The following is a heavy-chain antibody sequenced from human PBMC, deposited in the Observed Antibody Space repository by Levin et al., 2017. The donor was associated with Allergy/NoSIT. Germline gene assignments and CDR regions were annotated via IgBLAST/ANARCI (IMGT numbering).Heavy chain of an antibody. CDR2: IVGSGGTT. V-gene: IGHV3-23*01. D-gene: IGHD1-7*01. Sequence: PGGSLRLSCAASGFTFSSYAITWVRQAPGKGLEWVSTIVGSGGTTYYADSVKGRFTFSRDNSKNTLYLQMNSLRAEDTAVYYCAKDGLSGTTRAYFDYWGQGTLVTVSS. CDR3: AKDGLSGTTRAYFDY. J-gene: IGHJ4*02. CDR1: GFTFSSYA.